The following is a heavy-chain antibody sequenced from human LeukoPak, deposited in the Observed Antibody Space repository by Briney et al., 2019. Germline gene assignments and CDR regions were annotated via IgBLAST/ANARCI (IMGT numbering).Heavy chain of an antibody. J-gene: IGHJ4*02. CDR3: AAQNREVPFDY. CDR2: IIPIFGTA. CDR1: GGTFSSYA. Sequence: ASVKVSCKASGGTFSSYAISWVRQAPGQGLEWMGGIIPIFGTANYAQKFQGRVTITADEPTSTAYMELSSLRSEDTAVYYCAAQNREVPFDYWGQGTLVTVSS. V-gene: IGHV1-69*13. D-gene: IGHD1-14*01.